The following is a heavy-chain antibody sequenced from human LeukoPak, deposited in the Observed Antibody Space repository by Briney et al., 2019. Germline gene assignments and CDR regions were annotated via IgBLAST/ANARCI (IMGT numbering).Heavy chain of an antibody. Sequence: GGSLRLSCAASGFSFSSYWMNWVRQAPGKGLVWVAHINTDGRTTTYADSVKGRFTVARDNAKNTLYLEMNRLRAEDTAVYYCARDNTYMFDYWGQGTQVTVSS. V-gene: IGHV3-74*01. CDR3: ARDNTYMFDY. CDR1: GFSFSSYW. D-gene: IGHD2-2*02. J-gene: IGHJ4*02. CDR2: INTDGRTT.